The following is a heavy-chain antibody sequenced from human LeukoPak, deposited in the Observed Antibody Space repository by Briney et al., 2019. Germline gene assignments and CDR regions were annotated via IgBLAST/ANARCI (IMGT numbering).Heavy chain of an antibody. Sequence: EGSLRLSCAASGFTFSSYWMHWVRQVPGKGLVWVSRINSDGSSTSYADSVKGRFTISRDNAKNTLYLQMNSLRAEDTAVYYCARVHYYDSSGPVDYWGQGTLVTVSS. J-gene: IGHJ4*02. V-gene: IGHV3-74*01. D-gene: IGHD3-22*01. CDR2: INSDGSST. CDR1: GFTFSSYW. CDR3: ARVHYYDSSGPVDY.